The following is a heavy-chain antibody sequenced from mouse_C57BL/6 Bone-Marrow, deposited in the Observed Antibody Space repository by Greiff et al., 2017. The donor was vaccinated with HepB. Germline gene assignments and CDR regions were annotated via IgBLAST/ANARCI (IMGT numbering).Heavy chain of an antibody. J-gene: IGHJ3*01. V-gene: IGHV1-80*01. CDR2: IYPGDGDT. Sequence: VMLVESGAELVKPGASVKISCKASGYAFSSYWMNWVKQRPGKGLEWIGQIYPGDGDTNYNGKFKGKATLTADKSSSTAYMQLSSLTSEDSAVYFCARSYYGNGDWFAYWGQGTLVTVSA. CDR1: GYAFSSYW. CDR3: ARSYYGNGDWFAY. D-gene: IGHD2-10*01.